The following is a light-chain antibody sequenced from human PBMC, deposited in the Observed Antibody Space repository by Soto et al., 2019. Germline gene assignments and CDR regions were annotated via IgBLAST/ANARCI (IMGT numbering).Light chain of an antibody. CDR3: KQYYNDPHS. Sequence: DTQMTQSPSSLSASVGDRVTITCRASQGIRNYLAWYQQKPGKAPELLIYSASTLHSGVPPRFSGSGSGTAFTLTISNLQPEDVATYFCKQYYNDPHSFGQGTKLEIK. V-gene: IGKV1-27*01. CDR1: QGIRNY. J-gene: IGKJ2*03. CDR2: SAS.